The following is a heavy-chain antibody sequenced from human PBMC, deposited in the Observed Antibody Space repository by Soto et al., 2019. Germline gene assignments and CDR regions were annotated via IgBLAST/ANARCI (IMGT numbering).Heavy chain of an antibody. CDR1: GGTFSSYT. Sequence: GASVKVSCKASGGTFSSYTISWVRQAPGQGLEWMGRIIPILGIANYAQKFQGRVTITADKSTSTAYMELSSLRSEDTAVYYCARSVAAAETYFDYWGQGTLVTVSS. CDR2: IIPILGIA. J-gene: IGHJ4*02. CDR3: ARSVAAAETYFDY. D-gene: IGHD6-13*01. V-gene: IGHV1-69*02.